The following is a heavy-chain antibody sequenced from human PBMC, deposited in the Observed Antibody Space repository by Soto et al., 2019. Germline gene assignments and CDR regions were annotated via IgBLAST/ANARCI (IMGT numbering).Heavy chain of an antibody. V-gene: IGHV4-34*01. CDR1: GGSFSSYY. D-gene: IGHD6-6*01. Sequence: QVQLQQWGAGLLKPSETLSLTCAVYGGSFSSYYWSWIRQPPGKGLEWIGEINHSGSTNYNPSLKSRVTISVDVSKRQFSLKLSSVTAADTAVYYCARTSRFDYWGQGTLVTVSS. CDR3: ARTSRFDY. J-gene: IGHJ4*02. CDR2: INHSGST.